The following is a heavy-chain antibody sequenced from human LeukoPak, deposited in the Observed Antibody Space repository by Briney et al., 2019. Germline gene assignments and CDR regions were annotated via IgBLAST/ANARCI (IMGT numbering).Heavy chain of an antibody. V-gene: IGHV4-61*02. CDR1: GGSISSGSYY. CDR2: IYTSGST. CDR3: ARAAIVVVPAARDGMDV. Sequence: ASETLSLTCTVSGGSISSGSYYWSWIRQPAGKGLEWIGRIYTSGSTNYNPSLKSRVTISVDTSKNQFSLKLSSVTAADTAVYYCARAAIVVVPAARDGMDVWGKGTTVTVSS. J-gene: IGHJ6*04. D-gene: IGHD2-2*01.